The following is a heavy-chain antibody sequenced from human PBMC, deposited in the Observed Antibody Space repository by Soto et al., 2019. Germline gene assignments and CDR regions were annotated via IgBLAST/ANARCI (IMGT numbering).Heavy chain of an antibody. Sequence: QVPLVQSGAEVKKPGASVKVSCKASGYTFTSYAMHWVRQAPGQRLEWMGWINAGNGNTKYSQKFQGRVTITRDTSASTAYMELSSLRSEDTAVYYCARDMDYDFWSGRFDPWGQGTLVTVSS. J-gene: IGHJ5*02. CDR3: ARDMDYDFWSGRFDP. V-gene: IGHV1-3*01. D-gene: IGHD3-3*01. CDR2: INAGNGNT. CDR1: GYTFTSYA.